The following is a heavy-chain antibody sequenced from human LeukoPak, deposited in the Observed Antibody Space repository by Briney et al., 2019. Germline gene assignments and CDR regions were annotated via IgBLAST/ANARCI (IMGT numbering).Heavy chain of an antibody. J-gene: IGHJ4*02. Sequence: SETLSLTCTVSGASISSGSYYWSWIRQPAGKGLEWIGRIHTSGGTNYNPSLKSRVTMSVDTSKNQFSLKLSSVTAADTAVYYCARVGDYALKDWGQGTLVTVSS. CDR2: IHTSGGT. D-gene: IGHD3-16*01. V-gene: IGHV4-61*02. CDR1: GASISSGSYY. CDR3: ARVGDYALKD.